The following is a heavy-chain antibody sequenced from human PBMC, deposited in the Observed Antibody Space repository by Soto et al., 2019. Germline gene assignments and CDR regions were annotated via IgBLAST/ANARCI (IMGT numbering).Heavy chain of an antibody. CDR2: INPNSGGT. CDR1: GSTFTGYY. CDR3: ARMEYSSGWFVY. V-gene: IGHV1-2*02. D-gene: IGHD6-19*01. J-gene: IGHJ5*01. Sequence: GASVKVSGKASGSTFTGYYMHWVRQAPGQGLEWMGWINPNSGGTNYAQKFQGRVTMTRDTSTSTAYMELSRLRSDDTAVYYCARMEYSSGWFVYWGQGTLVTVSS.